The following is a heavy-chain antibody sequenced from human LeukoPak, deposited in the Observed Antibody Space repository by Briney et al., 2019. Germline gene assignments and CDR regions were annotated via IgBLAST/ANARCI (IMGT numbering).Heavy chain of an antibody. CDR2: INHSGST. CDR1: GGSFSGYY. J-gene: IGHJ6*03. CDR3: ARGDCSSTICYSPMDV. V-gene: IGHV4-34*01. D-gene: IGHD2-2*01. Sequence: PSETLSLTCAVYGGSFSGYYWSWIRQPPGKGLEWIGEINHSGSTNYNPSLKCRVTISVDTSQNQFSLKVNSVTAADTAVYYCARGDCSSTICYSPMDVWGKGTTVTVSS.